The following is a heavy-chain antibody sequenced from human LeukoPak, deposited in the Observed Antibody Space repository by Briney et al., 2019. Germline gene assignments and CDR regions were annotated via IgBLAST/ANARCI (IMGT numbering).Heavy chain of an antibody. CDR3: AKDDRLLRFLH. CDR1: GFSFSNYG. V-gene: IGHV3-23*01. CDR2: IIGSGGTT. J-gene: IGHJ4*02. D-gene: IGHD3-16*01. Sequence: GGTLRLSCVASGFSFSNYGMNWVRQAPGKGLEWVSGIIGSGGTTYYADSVKGRFTISRDNSKNTMYLQINNLRDEDTAVYYCAKDDRLLRFLHWGQGTLVTVSS.